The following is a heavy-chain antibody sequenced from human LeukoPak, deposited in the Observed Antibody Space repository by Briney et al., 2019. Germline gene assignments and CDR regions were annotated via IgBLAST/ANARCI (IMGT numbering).Heavy chain of an antibody. CDR3: AKEIAAAGTRSVEVT. CDR2: ISSSSSYI. V-gene: IGHV3-21*04. CDR1: GFTFSSYS. Sequence: PGGSLRLSCAASGFTFSSYSMNWVRQAPGKGLEWVSSISSSSSYIYYADSVKGRFTISRDNSKNTLYLQMNSLRAEDTAVYYCAKEIAAAGTRSVEVTWGQGTLVTVSS. D-gene: IGHD6-13*01. J-gene: IGHJ5*02.